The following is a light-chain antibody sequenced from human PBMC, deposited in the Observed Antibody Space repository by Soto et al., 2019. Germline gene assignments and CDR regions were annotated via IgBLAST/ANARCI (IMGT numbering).Light chain of an antibody. V-gene: IGKV3-11*01. CDR2: DAS. J-gene: IGKJ4*01. CDR3: QQRSNWPYLT. Sequence: EIVLTQSPDTLSLSPGERATLSCRASQSVSGYLGWYQQKPGQAPRLLIYDASNRAYGVSARFRGSASGTNFTLTIASLEPDDFAVYYCQQRSNWPYLTFGGGARV. CDR1: QSVSGY.